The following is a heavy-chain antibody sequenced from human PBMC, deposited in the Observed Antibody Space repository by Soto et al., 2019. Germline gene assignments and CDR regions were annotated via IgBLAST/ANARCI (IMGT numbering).Heavy chain of an antibody. V-gene: IGHV4-31*03. Sequence: SETLSLTCTFSGGSISSGGYYWSWIRQHPGKGLEWIGYIYYSGSTYYNPSLKSRVTISVDTSKNQFSLKLSSVTAADTAVYYCARSLQDYYDSLHNWFDPWGQGTLVTVSS. J-gene: IGHJ5*02. D-gene: IGHD3-22*01. CDR1: GGSISSGGYY. CDR3: ARSLQDYYDSLHNWFDP. CDR2: IYYSGST.